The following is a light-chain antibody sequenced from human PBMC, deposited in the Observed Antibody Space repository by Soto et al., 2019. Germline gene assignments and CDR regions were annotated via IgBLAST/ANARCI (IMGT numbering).Light chain of an antibody. V-gene: IGLV2-14*01. CDR1: SRDVGGYNY. CDR2: DVS. Sequence: QSALTQPASVSGSPGQSITISCTGTSRDVGGYNYVSWYQQHPGKAPKLMIYDVSNRPSGVSNRFSGSKSGNTASLTISGLQAEDEADYYCSSYTSSDTLVFGGGTQLTVL. CDR3: SSYTSSDTLV. J-gene: IGLJ2*01.